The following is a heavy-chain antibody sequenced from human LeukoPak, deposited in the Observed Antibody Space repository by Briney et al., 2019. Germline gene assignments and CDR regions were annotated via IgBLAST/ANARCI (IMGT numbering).Heavy chain of an antibody. CDR2: MGTTGSI. D-gene: IGHD3-16*01. CDR3: ARVPSWGQIDH. J-gene: IGHJ5*02. V-gene: IGHV3-48*01. Sequence: GGSLRLSCEVSGFPLRSFSMIWVRQAPGKGLEWISYMGTTGSISYSDSVKGRFTVSRDNDRNSLYLQMSSLTVEDTAIYYCARVPSWGQIDHWGQGTLVTVSS. CDR1: GFPLRSFS.